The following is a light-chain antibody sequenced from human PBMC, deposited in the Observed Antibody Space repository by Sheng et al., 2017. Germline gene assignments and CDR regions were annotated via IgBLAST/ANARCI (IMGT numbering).Light chain of an antibody. V-gene: IGKV1-5*03. CDR3: QQYNNYSPYS. CDR1: QNINSW. Sequence: DIQMTQSPSTLSASVGDRVTITCRASQNINSWLAWYQQKSGKAPKLLIYKASSLESGVPARFSGSGSETEFTLTISSLQPDDFATYYCQQYNNYSPYSFVQGTKLEIK. J-gene: IGKJ2*03. CDR2: KAS.